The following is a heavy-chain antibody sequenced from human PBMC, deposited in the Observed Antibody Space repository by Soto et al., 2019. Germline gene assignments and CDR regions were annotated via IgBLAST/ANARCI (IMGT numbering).Heavy chain of an antibody. CDR1: GFTFSHYA. CDR2: ISNSAIDT. J-gene: IGHJ6*02. CDR3: AKEFFCSATSCQTWVEGYGLDV. Sequence: EVQLLESGGGLVQPGGSLRLSCVASGFTFSHYAMTWVRQAPGKGLEWVSTISNSAIDTSFADSVKGRFTISRDNSKNALYLQRSSLRAEDTAIYHCAKEFFCSATSCQTWVEGYGLDVWGQGTTVTVS. V-gene: IGHV3-23*01. D-gene: IGHD2-15*01.